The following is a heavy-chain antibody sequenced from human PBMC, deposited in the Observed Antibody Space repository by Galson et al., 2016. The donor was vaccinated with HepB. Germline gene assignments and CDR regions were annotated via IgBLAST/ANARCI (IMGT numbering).Heavy chain of an antibody. J-gene: IGHJ4*02. Sequence: TLSLTCTVSGASINSASFYWTWVRQPAGKGLEWIGRFYTSEITNYNPSLRGRVTISADAPKSQFSLELASVTAADTAVYYCAREIVTQTLDNWGQGILVTVSS. CDR3: AREIVTQTLDN. CDR2: FYTSEIT. V-gene: IGHV4-61*02. D-gene: IGHD2-15*01. CDR1: GASINSASFY.